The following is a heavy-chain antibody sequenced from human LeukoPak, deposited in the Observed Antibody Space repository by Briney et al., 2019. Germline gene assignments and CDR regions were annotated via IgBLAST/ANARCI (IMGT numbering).Heavy chain of an antibody. CDR1: GYTFTSSG. J-gene: IGHJ5*02. D-gene: IGHD6-13*01. CDR2: ISAYNGNT. Sequence: ASVKVSCKASGYTFTSSGISWVRQAPGQGLEWMGWISAYNGNTNYAQELQGRVTMTTDTSTSTAYMELRSLRSDDTAVYYCARGGVAAGISSWFDPWGQGTLATVSS. V-gene: IGHV1-18*01. CDR3: ARGGVAAGISSWFDP.